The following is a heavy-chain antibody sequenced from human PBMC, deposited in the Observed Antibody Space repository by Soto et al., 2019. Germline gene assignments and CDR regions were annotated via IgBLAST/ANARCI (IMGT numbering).Heavy chain of an antibody. CDR3: ARAADDFTVGAHDL. D-gene: IGHD3-10*01. CDR2: IIPHSGET. CDR1: GYSFTGYY. J-gene: IGHJ5*02. V-gene: IGHV1-2*02. Sequence: QVQLVQSGAEVKRPGASVKVSCKASGYSFTGYYMHWVRQAPGQGLEWMGWIIPHSGETNYAQKFQARVTLPRDTSISTAYKQLSGLTSDDTAVYYCARAADDFTVGAHDLWGQGTLVTVSS.